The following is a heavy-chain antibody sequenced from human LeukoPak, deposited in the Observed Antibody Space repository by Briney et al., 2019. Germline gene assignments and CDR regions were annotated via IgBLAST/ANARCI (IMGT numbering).Heavy chain of an antibody. CDR3: ASLGRAPIAARRDFDY. Sequence: PSDTLSLLRTVSDGSTGSISYYWAWIRQPPGKGLKWIGSIFYSGTTYYNPSLKSRVTISVDTSKNQFSLKLSSVTAADTAVYYCASLGRAPIAARRDFDYWGQGTLATVSS. D-gene: IGHD6-6*01. CDR1: DGSTGSISYY. V-gene: IGHV4-39*01. CDR2: IFYSGTT. J-gene: IGHJ4*02.